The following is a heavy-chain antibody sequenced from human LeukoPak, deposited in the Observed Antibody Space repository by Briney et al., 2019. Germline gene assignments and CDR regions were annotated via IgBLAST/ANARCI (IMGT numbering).Heavy chain of an antibody. CDR3: ASWGGYDSSGYYGGFFVG. D-gene: IGHD3-22*01. CDR1: GGSITSTSYY. V-gene: IGHV4-39*07. J-gene: IGHJ4*02. CDR2: ISYSGTI. Sequence: PSETLSLTCTVSGGSITSTSYYWGWIRQPPGKGLEWIGTISYSGTIYYNPSLKSRVTISIDMSKNQFSLKLSSVTAADTAVYYCASWGGYDSSGYYGGFFVGWGQGTLVTVSS.